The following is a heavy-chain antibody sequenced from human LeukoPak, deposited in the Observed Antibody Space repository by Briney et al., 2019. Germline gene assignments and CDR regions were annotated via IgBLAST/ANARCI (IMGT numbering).Heavy chain of an antibody. CDR2: ISGSGGST. CDR3: AKDRIRGVDYYGSGSYSLHI. D-gene: IGHD3-10*01. V-gene: IGHV3-23*01. Sequence: GGSLRLSCTASGFTFDGYAIHWVRQAPGKGLEWVSAISGSGGSTYYADSVKGRFTISRDNSKNTLYLQMNSLRAEDTAVYYCAKDRIRGVDYYGSGSYSLHIWGQGTMVTVSS. CDR1: GFTFDGYA. J-gene: IGHJ3*02.